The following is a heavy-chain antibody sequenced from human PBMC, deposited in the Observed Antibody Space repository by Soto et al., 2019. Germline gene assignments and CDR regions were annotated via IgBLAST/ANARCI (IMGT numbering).Heavy chain of an antibody. J-gene: IGHJ4*01. D-gene: IGHD5-12*01. CDR3: VRDRTLLVSTSIDY. V-gene: IGHV3-48*03. CDR2: ISYSGSPT. CDR1: GFSFSSHA. Sequence: GGSLRLSCAASGFSFSSHAMNWVRQAPGKGLEWVAYISYSGSPTKYADSVKGRFTISRDNARNSLFLQMSSLRVEDSALYYCVRDRTLLVSTSIDYWGHGTLVTVSS.